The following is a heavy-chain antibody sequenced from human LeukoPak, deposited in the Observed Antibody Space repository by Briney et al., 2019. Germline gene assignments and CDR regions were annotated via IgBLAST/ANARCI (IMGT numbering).Heavy chain of an antibody. Sequence: SETLSLTCAVYGGSFSGYYWSWIRQPPGKGLEWIGEINHNGSTNYNPSLKSRVTISVDTSKNQFSLKLSSVTAADTAVYYCARGDYVWFGEYTFQSWGQGTLVTVSS. CDR2: INHNGST. V-gene: IGHV4-34*01. CDR1: GGSFSGYY. D-gene: IGHD3-10*01. CDR3: ARGDYVWFGEYTFQS. J-gene: IGHJ5*02.